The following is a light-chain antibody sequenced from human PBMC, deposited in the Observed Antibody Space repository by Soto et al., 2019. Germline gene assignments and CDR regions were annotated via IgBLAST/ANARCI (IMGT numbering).Light chain of an antibody. CDR2: YDS. J-gene: IGLJ2*01. CDR3: QVWDSSSDHVV. V-gene: IGLV3-21*04. Sequence: SYELTQPLSVSVAPGKTARITCGGNHIGSKSVHWYQQKPGQAPVLAIYYDSDRPSGIPERFSGSNSGNTATLTISRVEAGDEADYYCQVWDSSSDHVVFGGGTKLTVL. CDR1: HIGSKS.